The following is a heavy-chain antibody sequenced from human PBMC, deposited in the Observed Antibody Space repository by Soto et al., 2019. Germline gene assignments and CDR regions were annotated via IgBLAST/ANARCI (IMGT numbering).Heavy chain of an antibody. CDR1: GFTFNYYA. Sequence: XACLTLSCPASGFTFNYYARSWVRQAPGKGLEWVSSITGSGGDTYYADSVTGRFTISRDNSKNTIYLEMDTMRAEDTAVYYRVKGGVVAVVATHLFDQWGQGTLVTVSS. CDR2: ITGSGGDT. D-gene: IGHD2-15*01. V-gene: IGHV3-23*01. J-gene: IGHJ4*02. CDR3: VKGGVVAVVATHLFDQ.